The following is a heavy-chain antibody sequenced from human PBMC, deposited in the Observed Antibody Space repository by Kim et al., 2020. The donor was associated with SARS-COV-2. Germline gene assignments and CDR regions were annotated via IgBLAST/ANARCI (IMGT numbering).Heavy chain of an antibody. CDR2: ISYDGSNK. CDR3: AKDSSRCTGGVCPRGFFDP. CDR1: GFTFSSYG. J-gene: IGHJ5*02. Sequence: GGSLRLSCAASGFTFSSYGMHWVRQAPGKGLEWVAVISYDGSNKYYADSVKGRFTISRDNSKNTLYLQMNSLRAEDTAVYYCAKDSSRCTGGVCPRGFFDPWGQGTLVTVSS. V-gene: IGHV3-30*18. D-gene: IGHD2-8*02.